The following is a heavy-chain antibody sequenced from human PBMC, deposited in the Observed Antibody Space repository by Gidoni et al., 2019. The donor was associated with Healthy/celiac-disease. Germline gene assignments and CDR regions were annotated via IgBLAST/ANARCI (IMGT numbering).Heavy chain of an antibody. CDR2: ISYDGSNK. CDR1: GFTFSSYG. D-gene: IGHD6-13*01. Sequence: QVQLVESGGGVVQPGRSLRLSCAASGFTFSSYGMHWVRQAPGKGLEWVAVISYDGSNKYYADSVKGRFTISRDNSKNTLYLQMNSLRAEDTAVYYCAKAMAAGTRPGTYGMDVWGQGTTVTVSS. J-gene: IGHJ6*02. V-gene: IGHV3-30*18. CDR3: AKAMAAGTRPGTYGMDV.